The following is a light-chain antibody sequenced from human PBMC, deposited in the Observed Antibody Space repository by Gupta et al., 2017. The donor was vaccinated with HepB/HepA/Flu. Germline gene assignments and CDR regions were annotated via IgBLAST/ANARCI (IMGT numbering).Light chain of an antibody. CDR2: DVS. CDR1: QSVSSY. J-gene: IGKJ5*01. CDR3: HQRSNWPIT. Sequence: EIVLTQSPATLSLSPGERATLSCRASQSVSSYLAWYQQKPGQAPRLLIYDVSKRATGIPARFSGSGSGTDFTLTISSLEPEDFAVYYCHQRSNWPITFGQGTQMEIK. V-gene: IGKV3-11*01.